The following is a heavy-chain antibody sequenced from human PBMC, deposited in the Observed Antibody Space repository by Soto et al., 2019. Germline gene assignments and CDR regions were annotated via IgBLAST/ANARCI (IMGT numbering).Heavy chain of an antibody. CDR3: AKGPIIYTQKGPIDY. J-gene: IGHJ4*02. CDR2: ISGSGGST. CDR1: GFTFSSYA. V-gene: IGHV3-23*01. D-gene: IGHD4-4*01. Sequence: EVQLLESGGGLVQPGGSLRLSCAASGFTFSSYAMSWVRQAPGKGLEWVSGISGSGGSTYDADSVKGRFTIYRDNPKNTLYLQMNSLRAEDTAVYYCAKGPIIYTQKGPIDYWGQGTLVTVSS.